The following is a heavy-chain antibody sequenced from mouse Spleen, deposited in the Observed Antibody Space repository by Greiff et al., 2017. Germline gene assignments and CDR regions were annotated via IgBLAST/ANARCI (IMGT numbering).Heavy chain of an antibody. D-gene: IGHD2-2*01. CDR3: ARREHGYYWYFDV. CDR1: GYTFTSYW. Sequence: QVQLKQPGAELVMPGASVKLSCKASGYTFTSYWMHWVKQRPGQGLEWIGEIDPSDSYTNYNQKFKGKATLTVDKSSSTAYMQLSSLTSEDSAVYYCARREHGYYWYFDVWGAGTTVTVSS. V-gene: IGHV1-69*01. J-gene: IGHJ1*01. CDR2: IDPSDSYT.